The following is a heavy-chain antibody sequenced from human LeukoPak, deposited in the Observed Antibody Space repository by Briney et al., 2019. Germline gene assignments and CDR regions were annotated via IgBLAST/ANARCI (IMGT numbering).Heavy chain of an antibody. D-gene: IGHD6-19*01. J-gene: IGHJ4*02. CDR3: AKVSAYSSGWYYFDY. CDR1: GFTVSSNY. CDR2: IYSDGST. V-gene: IGHV3-66*01. Sequence: PGGSLRLSCAASGFTVSSNYMSWVRQAPGKGLEWVSVIYSDGSTYYADSVKGRFTISRDNSKNTLYLQMNSLRAEDTAVYYCAKVSAYSSGWYYFDYWGQGTLVTVSS.